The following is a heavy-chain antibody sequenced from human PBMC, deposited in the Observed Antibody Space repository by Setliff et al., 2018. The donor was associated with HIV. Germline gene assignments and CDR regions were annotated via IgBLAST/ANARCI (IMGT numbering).Heavy chain of an antibody. V-gene: IGHV3-74*01. CDR2: TNEDGSTT. J-gene: IGHJ4*02. CDR1: GFPFSKYW. CDR3: TKPTTVVTSYYFDS. Sequence: GGSLRLSCAASGFPFSKYWMHWVRQVPGEGLVWVSRTNEDGSTTNYADSVKGRFTISRDNAKDTLYLQMNSLRTEDTAVYYCTKPTTVVTSYYFDSWGQGTQVTVSS. D-gene: IGHD4-17*01.